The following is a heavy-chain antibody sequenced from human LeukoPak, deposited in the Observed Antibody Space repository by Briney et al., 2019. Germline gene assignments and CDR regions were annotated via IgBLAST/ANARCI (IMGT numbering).Heavy chain of an antibody. CDR2: ISSSSSYI. D-gene: IGHD2-15*01. V-gene: IGHV3-21*01. CDR3: AREGYCSGGSCPYYFDY. Sequence: PGGSLRLSCAASGFTFSSYSMNWVRQAPGKGLEWVSSISSSSSYIYYADSVKGRFTISRDNAKNSLYLRMNSLRAEDTAVYYCAREGYCSGGSCPYYFDYWGQGTLVTVSS. CDR1: GFTFSSYS. J-gene: IGHJ4*02.